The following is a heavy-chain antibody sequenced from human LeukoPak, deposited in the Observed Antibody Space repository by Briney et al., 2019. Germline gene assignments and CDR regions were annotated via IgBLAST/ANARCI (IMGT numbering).Heavy chain of an antibody. Sequence: PVKVSCKASGGTFSSYAISWVRQAPGQGLEWMGRIIPIFGTANYAQKFQGRVTITADKSTSTAYMELSSLRSEDTAVYYCARGLVLRYFDWSNYSRHMDVWGKGTTVTVSS. J-gene: IGHJ6*03. CDR3: ARGLVLRYFDWSNYSRHMDV. D-gene: IGHD3-9*01. CDR2: IIPIFGTA. V-gene: IGHV1-69*06. CDR1: GGTFSSYA.